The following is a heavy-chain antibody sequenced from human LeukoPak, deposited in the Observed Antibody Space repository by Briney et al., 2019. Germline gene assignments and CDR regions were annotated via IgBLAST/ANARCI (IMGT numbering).Heavy chain of an antibody. J-gene: IGHJ4*02. D-gene: IGHD3-9*01. CDR1: GLTFSNYA. CDR3: AKWGDYDVLTGYYVSDY. CDR2: INGGGSGI. Sequence: GGSLRLFCAASGLTFSNYAMSWVRPAPGKGLAWVSAINGGGSGIYYADSMKDRFNISRDNSKNTLYLQINSLRDEDTVVYYCAKWGDYDVLTGYYVSDYWGQGTLVSVSS. V-gene: IGHV3-23*01.